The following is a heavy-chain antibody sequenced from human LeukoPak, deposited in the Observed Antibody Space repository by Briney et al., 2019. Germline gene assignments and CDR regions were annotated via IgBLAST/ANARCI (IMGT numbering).Heavy chain of an antibody. D-gene: IGHD6-13*01. CDR2: VFHSGNT. CDR1: GGSISSYY. J-gene: IGHJ5*02. Sequence: PSETLSLTCTVTGGSISSYYWSWIRQPPGKGLEWIGYVFHSGNTNYNPSLKSRVTISVDTSRNQFSLKLSSVTAADTAVYYCARAVAAGTSGWFDPWGQGTLVTVSS. V-gene: IGHV4-59*12. CDR3: ARAVAAGTSGWFDP.